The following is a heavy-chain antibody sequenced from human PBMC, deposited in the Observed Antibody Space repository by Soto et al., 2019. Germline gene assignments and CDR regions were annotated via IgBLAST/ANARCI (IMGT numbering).Heavy chain of an antibody. Sequence: GGSLRLSCAASGSAFSSYWMHWVRQAPGKGLVWVSRINNDGSRTSYADSVKGRFTISRDNAKNMLYLQMNSLRAEDTAVYYCARDKGYCSGGSCRNWFDPWGQGTLVTVSS. V-gene: IGHV3-74*01. J-gene: IGHJ5*02. D-gene: IGHD2-15*01. CDR1: GSAFSSYW. CDR3: ARDKGYCSGGSCRNWFDP. CDR2: INNDGSRT.